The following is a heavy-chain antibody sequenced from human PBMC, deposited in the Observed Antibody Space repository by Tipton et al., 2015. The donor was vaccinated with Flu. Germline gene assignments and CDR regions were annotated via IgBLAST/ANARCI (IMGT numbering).Heavy chain of an antibody. CDR3: ARTDTAMALDY. CDR2: INPSDDST. D-gene: IGHD5-18*01. Sequence: QLVQSGAEVKKPGASVKFSCKASGYTFTSYYMHWLRQAPGQGLEWMGIINPSDDSTSYAKKFQGRVTVTRDTSTSPVYMELSSLRSEDTSVYYCARTDTAMALDYWGQGTLGTGSS. J-gene: IGHJ4*02. CDR1: GYTFTSYY. V-gene: IGHV1-46*01.